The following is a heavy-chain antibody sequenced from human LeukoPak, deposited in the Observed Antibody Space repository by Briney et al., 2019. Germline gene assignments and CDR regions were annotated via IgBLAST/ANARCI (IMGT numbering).Heavy chain of an antibody. CDR2: IYYSGST. Sequence: SETLSLTCTVSGGSISNYYWSLIRQPPGKGLEWIGYIYYSGSTNYNPSLKSRVTISVDTSKNQFSLKLSSVTAADTAVYYCAAMTGIAVAGTAYWGQGTLVTVSS. D-gene: IGHD6-19*01. CDR3: AAMTGIAVAGTAY. J-gene: IGHJ4*02. CDR1: GGSISNYY. V-gene: IGHV4-59*01.